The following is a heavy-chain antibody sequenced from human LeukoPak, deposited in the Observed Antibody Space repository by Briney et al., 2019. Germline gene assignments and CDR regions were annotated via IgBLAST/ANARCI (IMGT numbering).Heavy chain of an antibody. CDR1: DFSLTNAW. Sequence: PGGSLRLSCAASDFSLTNAWMNWVRQAPGKGLEWVANIKQDGSEKYYVDSVKGRFTISRDNAKNSLYLQMNSLRAEDTAVYYCARDYGMDVWGQGTTVTVSS. J-gene: IGHJ6*02. CDR3: ARDYGMDV. CDR2: IKQDGSEK. V-gene: IGHV3-7*03.